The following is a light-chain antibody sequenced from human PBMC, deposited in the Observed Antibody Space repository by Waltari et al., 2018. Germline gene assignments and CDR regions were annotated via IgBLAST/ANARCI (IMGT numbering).Light chain of an antibody. CDR3: GTWDSSLSAPV. Sequence: QSVLTQPPSVSAAPGQKVTISCSGSSSNIGNNYVSWYQQFPGTAPKLLIYENDKRPSGIPCRFSGSKSGTSATLGITGLQTGDEADYYCGTWDSSLSAPVFGGGTKLTVL. CDR2: END. V-gene: IGLV1-51*01. CDR1: SSNIGNNY. J-gene: IGLJ3*02.